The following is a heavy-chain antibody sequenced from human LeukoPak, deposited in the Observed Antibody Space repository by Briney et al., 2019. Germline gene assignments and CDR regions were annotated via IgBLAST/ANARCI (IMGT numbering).Heavy chain of an antibody. J-gene: IGHJ4*02. D-gene: IGHD3-3*01. CDR2: IKQDGSAK. Sequence: GGSLRLSSAASRITFTYWMSWVRQAPGKGLEWVANIKQDGSAKYYVDSVKGRFIISRDNAKKSLFLQMNSLRAEDTAVYYCASSFSDDFWSGHFWGQGTLVTVSS. V-gene: IGHV3-7*01. CDR3: ASSFSDDFWSGHF. CDR1: RITFTYW.